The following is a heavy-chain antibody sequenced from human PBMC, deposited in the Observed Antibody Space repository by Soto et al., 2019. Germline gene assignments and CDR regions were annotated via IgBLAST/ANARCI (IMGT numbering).Heavy chain of an antibody. Sequence: QVQLVQSGAEVKRPGASVKVSCKSSGDTFSRYEINWVRQAPGQGLEWMGWMNPHSRTTGLAQKFQGRLSLSRETSITTDYMELTSLRSDDTAVYYCARGYGSSPNMELRFGMDVWGQGTTISVSS. J-gene: IGHJ6*02. CDR2: MNPHSRTT. CDR3: ARGYGSSPNMELRFGMDV. D-gene: IGHD3-10*01. V-gene: IGHV1-8*01. CDR1: GDTFSRYE.